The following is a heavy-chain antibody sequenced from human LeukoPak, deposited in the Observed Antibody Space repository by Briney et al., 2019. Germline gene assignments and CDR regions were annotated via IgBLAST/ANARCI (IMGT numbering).Heavy chain of an antibody. J-gene: IGHJ5*02. CDR3: VRSPKGTAVTANWFDP. D-gene: IGHD6-19*01. CDR1: GGSISGASIRGTTYY. Sequence: SETLSLTCTISGGSISGASIRGTTYYWGCVRQPPGKGLEWIGRIYYNGHTFFNPSLKSRVTMSLDTSRNQVSLKLSSVTAADTAVYYCVRSPKGTAVTANWFDPWGQGTLVTVSS. V-gene: IGHV4-39*07. CDR2: IYYNGHT.